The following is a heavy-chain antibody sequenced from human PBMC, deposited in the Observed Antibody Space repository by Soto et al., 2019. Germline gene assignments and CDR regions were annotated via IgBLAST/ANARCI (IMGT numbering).Heavy chain of an antibody. J-gene: IGHJ4*02. CDR2: ISYDGSNK. CDR3: AKDLEYSGYGKCDY. V-gene: IGHV3-30*18. D-gene: IGHD5-12*01. CDR1: GFTFSSYG. Sequence: GGSLRLSCAASGFTFSSYGMHWVRQAPGKGLEWVAVISYDGSNKYYADSVKGRFTISRDNSKNTLYLQMNSLRAEDTAVYYCAKDLEYSGYGKCDYWGQGTLVTVSS.